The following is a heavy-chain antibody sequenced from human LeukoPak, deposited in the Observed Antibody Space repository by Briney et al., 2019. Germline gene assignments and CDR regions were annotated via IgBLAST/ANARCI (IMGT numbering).Heavy chain of an antibody. Sequence: GGSLRLSCAASGFSFRSYDMNWVRQAPGKGLEWVSYISRSGSTIYYADSVKGRFTISRDNAKNSVSLQMNSLRAEDTAVYYCASGSYGSGFYYFYYMDVWGKGTTVTVSS. V-gene: IGHV3-48*03. CDR3: ASGSYGSGFYYFYYMDV. CDR1: GFSFRSYD. J-gene: IGHJ6*03. D-gene: IGHD3-10*01. CDR2: ISRSGSTI.